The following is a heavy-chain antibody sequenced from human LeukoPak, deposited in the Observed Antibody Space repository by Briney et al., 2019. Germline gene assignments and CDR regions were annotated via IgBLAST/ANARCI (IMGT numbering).Heavy chain of an antibody. CDR3: AKDYARSSSWLDY. Sequence: PGRSLRLSCAASGFTFSSYGMHWVRQAPGKGLEWVAVISYGGSNKYYADSVKGRFTISRDNSKNTLYLQMNSLRAEDTAVYYCAKDYARSSSWLDYWGQGTLVTVSS. CDR2: ISYGGSNK. D-gene: IGHD6-13*01. J-gene: IGHJ4*02. V-gene: IGHV3-30*18. CDR1: GFTFSSYG.